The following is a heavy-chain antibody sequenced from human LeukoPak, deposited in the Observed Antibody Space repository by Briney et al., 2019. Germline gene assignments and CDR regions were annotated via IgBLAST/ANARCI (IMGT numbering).Heavy chain of an antibody. CDR1: GYTFTSYG. V-gene: IGHV1-69*13. D-gene: IGHD5-18*01. Sequence: SVKVSCKASGYTFTSYGISWVRQAPGQGLEWMGGIIPIFGTANYAQKFQGRVTITADESTSTAYMELSSLRSEDTAVYYCARLHVDTAMVTGFFDYWGQGTLVTVSS. CDR2: IIPIFGTA. J-gene: IGHJ4*02. CDR3: ARLHVDTAMVTGFFDY.